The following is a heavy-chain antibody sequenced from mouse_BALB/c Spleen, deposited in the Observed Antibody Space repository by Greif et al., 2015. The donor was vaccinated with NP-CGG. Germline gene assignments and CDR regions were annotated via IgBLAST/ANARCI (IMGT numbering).Heavy chain of an antibody. V-gene: IGHV7-3*02. D-gene: IGHD2-3*01. CDR1: GFTFTDYY. CDR3: ARGDGYYWFAY. CDR2: IRNKANGYTT. Sequence: DVHLVESGGGLVQPGGSLRLSCATSGFTFTDYYMSWVRQPPGKALEWLGFIRNKANGYTTEYSASVKGRFTISRDNSQSILYLQMNTLRAEDSATYCCARGDGYYWFAYWGQGTLVTVSA. J-gene: IGHJ3*01.